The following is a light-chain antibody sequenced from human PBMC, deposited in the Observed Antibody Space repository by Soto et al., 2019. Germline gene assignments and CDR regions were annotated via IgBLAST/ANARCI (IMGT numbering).Light chain of an antibody. CDR1: QSVDND. Sequence: EIVMTQSPATLSVSPGDRATLSCRASQSVDNDLAWYQQKPGQAPRLLIYDVSNRASGIPARFSGSGSGTEFTLTIRRLEPEDFAVYFCQQYVYTQWTLGPGTKV. V-gene: IGKV3D-15*01. CDR3: QQYVYTQWT. J-gene: IGKJ1*01. CDR2: DVS.